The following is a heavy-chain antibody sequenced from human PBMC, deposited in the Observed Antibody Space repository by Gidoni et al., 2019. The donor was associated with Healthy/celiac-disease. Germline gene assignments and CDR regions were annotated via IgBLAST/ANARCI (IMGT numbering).Heavy chain of an antibody. Sequence: QVQLVQSGAEVKKPGASVKVSCKASGYTFTSYYMHWVRQAPGQGLEWMGIINPSGGSTSYAQKFQGRVTMTRDTSTSTVYMELSSLRSEDTAVYYCARSDYIWGSHGVFFDYWGQGTLVTVSS. D-gene: IGHD3-16*01. J-gene: IGHJ4*02. CDR1: GYTFTSYY. CDR3: ARSDYIWGSHGVFFDY. V-gene: IGHV1-46*01. CDR2: INPSGGST.